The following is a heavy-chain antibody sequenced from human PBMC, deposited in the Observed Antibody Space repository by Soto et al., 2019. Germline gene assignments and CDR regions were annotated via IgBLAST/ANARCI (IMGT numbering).Heavy chain of an antibody. D-gene: IGHD6-19*01. CDR1: GYTLTSYG. J-gene: IGHJ5*02. CDR2: ISAYNGNT. CDR3: NTDNPHSSGWYPDNWFDP. V-gene: IGHV1-18*01. Sequence: ASVKVSCKASGYTLTSYGISWVRQAPGQGLEWMGWISAYNGNTNYAQKLQGRVTMTTDTSTSTAYMELRSLRSDDTAVYYCNTDNPHSSGWYPDNWFDPWGQGTLVTVSS.